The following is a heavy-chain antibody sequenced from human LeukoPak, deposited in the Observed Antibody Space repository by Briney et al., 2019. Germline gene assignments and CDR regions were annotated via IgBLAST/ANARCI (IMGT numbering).Heavy chain of an antibody. CDR1: GFTFSRYS. Sequence: GGSLRLSCAASGFTFSRYSMNWVRQAPGKGLEGISYISSSSGTIYYADSVKGRFTISRDNAKNSLYLQIHSLSGEDTALYYCARDEGGIGSSNRFVSKAEIPYWFDPWGQGTLVTVSS. CDR2: ISSSSGTI. CDR3: ARDEGGIGSSNRFVSKAEIPYWFDP. D-gene: IGHD6-13*01. J-gene: IGHJ5*02. V-gene: IGHV3-48*04.